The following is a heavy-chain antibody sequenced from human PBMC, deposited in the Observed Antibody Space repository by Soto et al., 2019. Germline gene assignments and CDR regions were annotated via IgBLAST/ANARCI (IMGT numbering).Heavy chain of an antibody. D-gene: IGHD2-21*02. CDR3: ARGGEVSSSVVTARMYTVYYYYGMDV. V-gene: IGHV3-48*03. CDR1: GFTFSSYE. J-gene: IGHJ6*02. Sequence: EVQLVESGGGLVQPGGSLRLSCAASGFTFSSYEMNWVRQAPGKGLEWVSYISSSGSTIYYADSVKGRFTISRDNAKNSLYLQMNSLRAEDTAVYYCARGGEVSSSVVTARMYTVYYYYGMDVWGQGTTVTVSS. CDR2: ISSSGSTI.